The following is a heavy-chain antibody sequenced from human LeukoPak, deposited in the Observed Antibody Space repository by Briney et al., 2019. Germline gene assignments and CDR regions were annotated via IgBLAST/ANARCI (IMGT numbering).Heavy chain of an antibody. CDR3: ARRLRLWFGEADGMDV. J-gene: IGHJ6*02. D-gene: IGHD3-10*01. Sequence: ASVKVSCKASGYTFTSYGISWVRQAPGQGLGWMGRISAYNGNTNYAQKLQGRVTMTTDTSTSTAYMELRSLRSDDTAVYYCARRLRLWFGEADGMDVWGQGTTVTVSS. V-gene: IGHV1-18*01. CDR1: GYTFTSYG. CDR2: ISAYNGNT.